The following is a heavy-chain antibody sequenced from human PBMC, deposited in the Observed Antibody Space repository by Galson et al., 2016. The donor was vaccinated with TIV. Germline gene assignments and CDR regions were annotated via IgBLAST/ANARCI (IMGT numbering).Heavy chain of an antibody. CDR2: MSTSGST. V-gene: IGHV4-61*02. D-gene: IGHD6-19*01. Sequence: TLSLTCTVSAISSDSYYWSWIRQPAGKGLEWIGRMSTSGSTSYNPSLESRVTILMDTSKNQFSLNLSALTAADTAVYYCGRGAPPHLFLAGTFDSWGQGILVTVSS. CDR1: AISSDSYY. CDR3: GRGAPPHLFLAGTFDS. J-gene: IGHJ4*02.